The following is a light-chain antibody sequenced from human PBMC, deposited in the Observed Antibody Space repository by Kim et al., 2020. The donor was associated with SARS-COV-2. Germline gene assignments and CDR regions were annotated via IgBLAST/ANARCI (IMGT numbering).Light chain of an antibody. CDR2: QDS. CDR1: KLGDKY. J-gene: IGLJ2*01. Sequence: SVSPGQTASITCSGDKLGDKYACWYQQKPGQSPVLVIYQDSKRPSGIPERFSGSNSGNTATLTISGTQAMDEADYYCQACDSSTVVFGGGTQLAVL. CDR3: QACDSSTVV. V-gene: IGLV3-1*01.